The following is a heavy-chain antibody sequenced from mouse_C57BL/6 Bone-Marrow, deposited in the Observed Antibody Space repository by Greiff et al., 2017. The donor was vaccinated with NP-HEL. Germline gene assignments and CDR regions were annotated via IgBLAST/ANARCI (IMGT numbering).Heavy chain of an antibody. CDR1: GFNIKDDY. Sequence: VQLQQSGAELVRPGASVKLSCTASGFNIKDDYMHWVKQRPEQGLEWIGWIDPENGDTEYASKFQGKATITAATSSNTAYRQTSSLTSEDTAVYYCTTGSNSLYFDVWGTGTTVTVSS. J-gene: IGHJ1*03. CDR2: IDPENGDT. D-gene: IGHD2-5*01. CDR3: TTGSNSLYFDV. V-gene: IGHV14-4*01.